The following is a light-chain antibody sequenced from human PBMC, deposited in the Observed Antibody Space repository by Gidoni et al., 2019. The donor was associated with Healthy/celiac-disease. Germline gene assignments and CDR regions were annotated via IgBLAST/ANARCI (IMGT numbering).Light chain of an antibody. CDR3: SSYTSSSTRV. CDR2: DVS. J-gene: IGLJ2*01. V-gene: IGLV2-14*01. CDR1: SSDVGGYNY. Sequence: QSALTQPASVSGSPGPSTTISCTGTSSDVGGYNYVSWYQQHPGKAPKLMIYDVSIRPSGVSNRFSGSKSGNTASLTISGLQAEDEADYYCSSYTSSSTRVFGGGTKLTVL.